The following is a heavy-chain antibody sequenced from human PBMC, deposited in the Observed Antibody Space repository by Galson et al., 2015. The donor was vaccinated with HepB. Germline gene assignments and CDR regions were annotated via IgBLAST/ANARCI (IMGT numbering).Heavy chain of an antibody. D-gene: IGHD5-12*01. Sequence: SLRLSCAASGLTFSSYAMHWVRQAPGKGLEWVAVISYDGSNKYYADSVRGRFTISRDNSKNTLYLQMNSLRAEDTAVYYCARGYSGYDSAFDIWGQGTMVTVSS. CDR3: ARGYSGYDSAFDI. CDR2: ISYDGSNK. V-gene: IGHV3-30*04. CDR1: GLTFSSYA. J-gene: IGHJ3*02.